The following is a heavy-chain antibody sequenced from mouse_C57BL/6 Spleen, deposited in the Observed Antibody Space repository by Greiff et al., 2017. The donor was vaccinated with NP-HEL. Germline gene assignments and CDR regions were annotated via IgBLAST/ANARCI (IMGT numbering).Heavy chain of an antibody. CDR2: ISSGSSTI. CDR3: AREGYYYFDY. CDR1: GFTFSDYG. V-gene: IGHV5-17*01. J-gene: IGHJ2*01. D-gene: IGHD2-3*01. Sequence: DVMLVESGGGLVKPGGSLKLSCAASGFTFSDYGMHWVRQAPEKGLEWVAYISSGSSTIYYADTVKGRFTISRDNAKNTLFLQMTSLRSEDTAMYYCAREGYYYFDYRGQGTTLTVSS.